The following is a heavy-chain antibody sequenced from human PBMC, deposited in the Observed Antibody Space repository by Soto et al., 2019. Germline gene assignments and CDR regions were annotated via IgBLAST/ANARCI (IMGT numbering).Heavy chain of an antibody. J-gene: IGHJ1*01. D-gene: IGHD2-2*01. CDR2: ISSSSSTI. V-gene: IGHV3-48*01. Sequence: GGSLRLSCAASGFTFSSYSMNWVRQAPGKGLEWVSYISSSSSTIYYAGSVKGRFTISRDNAKNSLYLQMNSLRAEDTAVYYCSREPIVVVPAARRAEYFQHWGQGTLATVSS. CDR1: GFTFSSYS. CDR3: SREPIVVVPAARRAEYFQH.